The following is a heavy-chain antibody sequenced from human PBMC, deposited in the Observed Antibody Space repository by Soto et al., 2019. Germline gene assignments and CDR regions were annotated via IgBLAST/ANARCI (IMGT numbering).Heavy chain of an antibody. CDR3: ARDGDVLRFLEWLLSSIDY. Sequence: LRLPCPDSEFTVSSYWMGWVRQAPVKGREWVAVIWYDGSNKYYADSVKGRFTISRDNSKNTLYLQMNSLRAEDTAVYYCARDGDVLRFLEWLLSSIDYWGQGTLVTVSS. CDR1: EFTVSSYW. J-gene: IGHJ4*02. D-gene: IGHD3-3*01. V-gene: IGHV3-33*08. CDR2: IWYDGSNK.